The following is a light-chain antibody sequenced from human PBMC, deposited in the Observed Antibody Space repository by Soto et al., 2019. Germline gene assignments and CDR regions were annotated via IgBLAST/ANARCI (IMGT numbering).Light chain of an antibody. V-gene: IGKV2-28*01. CDR2: LGS. Sequence: DIVMTQSPLSLPVTPGEPASISCRSSQSLLHSNGYNYLDWYLQKPGQSPQLLIYLGSNRASGVPDRFSGSGSGTDFTLKISRVEVEFIGAYSSVLAPQTLRAFGQG. CDR1: QSLLHSNGYNY. CDR3: VLAPQTLRA. J-gene: IGKJ5*01.